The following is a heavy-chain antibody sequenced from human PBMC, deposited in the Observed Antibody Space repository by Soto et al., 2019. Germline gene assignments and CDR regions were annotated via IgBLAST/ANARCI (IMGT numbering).Heavy chain of an antibody. CDR3: ARGSAAKRYFDL. J-gene: IGHJ2*01. CDR1: GAPISGGDYH. Sequence: QVQLQESGPGLVKPSQTLSLMCTVSGAPISGGDYHWSWIRQPPGKGLEWIGYIFPSGATHYNSSLVIRITMSVGTSKSHFSLKLTSVTAADTVVYFCARGSAAKRYFDLWGRGTLFTVSS. V-gene: IGHV4-30-4*01. CDR2: IFPSGAT. D-gene: IGHD5-18*01.